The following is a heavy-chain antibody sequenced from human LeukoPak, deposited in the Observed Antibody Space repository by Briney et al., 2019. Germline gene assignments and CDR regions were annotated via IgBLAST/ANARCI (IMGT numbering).Heavy chain of an antibody. Sequence: KASETLSLTCTVSGGSISSYYWSWIRQPAGKGLEWIGRVHTSGSTYYNPSLKSRVTISVDTSKNQFSLKLSSVTAADTAVYYCARVNDYDFYFDYWGQGTLVTVSS. CDR2: VHTSGST. V-gene: IGHV4-4*07. D-gene: IGHD3-3*01. CDR3: ARVNDYDFYFDY. CDR1: GGSISSYY. J-gene: IGHJ4*02.